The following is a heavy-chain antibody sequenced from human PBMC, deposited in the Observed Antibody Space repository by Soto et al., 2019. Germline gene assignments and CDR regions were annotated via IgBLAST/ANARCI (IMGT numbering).Heavy chain of an antibody. J-gene: IGHJ6*02. Sequence: GGSLRLSCAASGFTFSSYAMSWVRQAPGKGLEWVSAISGSGGSTYYADSVKGRFTISRDNSKNTLYLQMNSLRAEDTAVYYCAKAPGVYYYYGMDVWGQGTTVNVSS. CDR2: ISGSGGST. CDR3: AKAPGVYYYYGMDV. V-gene: IGHV3-23*01. CDR1: GFTFSSYA. D-gene: IGHD3-10*01.